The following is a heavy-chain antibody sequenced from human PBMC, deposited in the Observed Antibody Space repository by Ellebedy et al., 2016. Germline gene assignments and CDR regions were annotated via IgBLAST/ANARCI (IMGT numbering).Heavy chain of an antibody. D-gene: IGHD6-19*01. Sequence: SETLSLTXAVYGGSFSGYYWSWIRQPPGKGLEWIGEINHSGSTNYNPSLKSRVTISVDTSKNQFSLKLSSVTAADTAVYYCASPRQWLIRNDAFDIWGQGTMVTVSS. CDR1: GGSFSGYY. CDR3: ASPRQWLIRNDAFDI. V-gene: IGHV4-34*01. CDR2: INHSGST. J-gene: IGHJ3*02.